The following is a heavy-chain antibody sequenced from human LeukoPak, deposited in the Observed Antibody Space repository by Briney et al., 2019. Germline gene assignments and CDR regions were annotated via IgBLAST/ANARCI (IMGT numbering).Heavy chain of an antibody. J-gene: IGHJ6*03. CDR2: INPNSGGT. Sequence: GASVKVSCKASGHTFTGYYMHWVRQAPGQGLEWMGWINPNSGGTNYAQKFQGRVTMTRDTSISTAYMELSRLGSDDTAVYYCASGRRAAGSYYYYYMDVWGKGTTVTVSS. CDR1: GHTFTGYY. V-gene: IGHV1-2*02. CDR3: ASGRRAAGSYYYYYMDV. D-gene: IGHD6-13*01.